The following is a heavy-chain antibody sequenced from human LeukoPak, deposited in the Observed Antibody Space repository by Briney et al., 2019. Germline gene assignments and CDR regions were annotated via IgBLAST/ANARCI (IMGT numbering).Heavy chain of an antibody. CDR2: ISAYNGNT. J-gene: IGHJ3*02. CDR1: GYTFTSYG. CDR3: ARVVSIRGSPDAFDI. Sequence: ASVKVSCKASGYTFTSYGISWVRQAPGQGLEWMGWISAYNGNTNYAQKLQGRVTMTTDTSTSTVYMELSSLRSEDTAVYYCARVVSIRGSPDAFDIWGQGTMVTVSS. V-gene: IGHV1-18*01. D-gene: IGHD1-26*01.